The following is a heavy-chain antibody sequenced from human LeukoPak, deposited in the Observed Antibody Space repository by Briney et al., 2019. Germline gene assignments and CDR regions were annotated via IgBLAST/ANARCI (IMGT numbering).Heavy chain of an antibody. CDR1: GGSFSGYY. J-gene: IGHJ3*02. CDR2: INHSGST. CDR3: AREMSDSSGYYNFDI. V-gene: IGHV4-34*01. D-gene: IGHD3-22*01. Sequence: SETLSLTCAVYGGSFSGYYWSWIRQPPGKGLEWIGEINHSGSTDYNPSLKSRVTISVDTSKNQFSLKLSSVTAADTAVYYCAREMSDSSGYYNFDIWGQGTMVTVSS.